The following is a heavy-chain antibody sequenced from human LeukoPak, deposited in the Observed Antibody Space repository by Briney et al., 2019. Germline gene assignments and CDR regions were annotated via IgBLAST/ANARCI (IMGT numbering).Heavy chain of an antibody. V-gene: IGHV4-38-2*02. D-gene: IGHD5-24*01. J-gene: IGHJ4*02. CDR1: GYSISSGYY. Sequence: SETLSLTCTVSGYSISSGYYWGWIRQPPGKGLEWIGSIYHSGSTYYNPPLKSRVTISVDTSKNQFSLKLSSVTAADTAVYYCARTPRNGYNYYFDYWGQGTLVTVSS. CDR2: IYHSGST. CDR3: ARTPRNGYNYYFDY.